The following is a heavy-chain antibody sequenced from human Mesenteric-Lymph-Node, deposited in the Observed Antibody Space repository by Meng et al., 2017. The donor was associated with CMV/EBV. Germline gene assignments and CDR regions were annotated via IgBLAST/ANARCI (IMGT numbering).Heavy chain of an antibody. V-gene: IGHV1-2*02. J-gene: IGHJ6*02. CDR3: ARSPNYRWNSHYAMDV. CDR1: GYTFTGYF. Sequence: ASVKVSCKASGYTFTGYFIHWVRQAPGQGLEWMGWIDANSGGTNYAQRFQGRVTVTRDTPISTVYMELNGLRDDDTAVYYCARSPNYRWNSHYAMDVWGQGTTVTVSS. CDR2: IDANSGGT. D-gene: IGHD1-7*01.